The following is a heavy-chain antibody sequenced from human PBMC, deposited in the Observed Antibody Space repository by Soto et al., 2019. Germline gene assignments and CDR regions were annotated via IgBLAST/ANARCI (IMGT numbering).Heavy chain of an antibody. J-gene: IGHJ4*02. CDR2: INRDGSTT. V-gene: IGHV3-74*01. CDR1: GFSFSSYW. CDR3: ARDYDFWSSYPSVYFDY. Sequence: EVHLVESGGGLVKPGGSLRLSCTASGFSFSSYWMHWVRQAPGKGLVWVSRINRDGSTTAYADSVKGRFIISRDNAKNTVYLQMNSLRAEDTAVYYCARDYDFWSSYPSVYFDYWGQGNLVTVSS. D-gene: IGHD3-3*01.